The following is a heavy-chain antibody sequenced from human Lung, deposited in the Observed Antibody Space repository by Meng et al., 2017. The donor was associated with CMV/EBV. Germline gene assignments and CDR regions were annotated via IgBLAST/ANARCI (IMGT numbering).Heavy chain of an antibody. D-gene: IGHD3-10*01. J-gene: IGHJ3*02. CDR3: ARIRSYYGSGSYSHDAFEI. Sequence: SCSASGFTFSSYIMHWVRQAPGKGLEWVAVISHDGSNKYYADPVKGRFTISRDNSKNTLYLQMNSLRAEDMAVYYCARIRSYYGSGSYSHDAFEIWGQGTMVTVSS. CDR2: ISHDGSNK. V-gene: IGHV3-30-3*01. CDR1: GFTFSSYI.